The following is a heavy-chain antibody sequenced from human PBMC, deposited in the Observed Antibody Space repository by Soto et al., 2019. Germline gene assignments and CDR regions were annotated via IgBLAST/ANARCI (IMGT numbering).Heavy chain of an antibody. CDR1: GGSFSGYY. D-gene: IGHD6-13*01. CDR3: ARGRKQLARSNYYYYYMDV. Sequence: PSETLSLTCAVYGGSFSGYYWSWIRQPPGKGLEWIGEINHSGSTNYNPSLKSRVTISVDTSKNQFSLKLSSVTAADTAVYYCARGRKQLARSNYYYYYMDVWGKGTTVTVSS. CDR2: INHSGST. V-gene: IGHV4-34*01. J-gene: IGHJ6*03.